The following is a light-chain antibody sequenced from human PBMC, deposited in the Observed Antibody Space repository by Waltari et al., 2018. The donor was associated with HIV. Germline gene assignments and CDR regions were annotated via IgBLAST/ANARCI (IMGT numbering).Light chain of an antibody. CDR1: NIGSKR. V-gene: IGLV3-21*01. J-gene: IGLJ2*01. CDR3: QVWDKSLYQVV. CDR2: DDS. Sequence: SSALIQSPSVSVAPGRTARITCGGHNIGSKRVNWYQHKTGQAPILVIYDDSDRPSGVPGRFSGASAGNTATLTIRSVEAGDEADYYWQVWDKSLYQVVFGGGTKVTVL.